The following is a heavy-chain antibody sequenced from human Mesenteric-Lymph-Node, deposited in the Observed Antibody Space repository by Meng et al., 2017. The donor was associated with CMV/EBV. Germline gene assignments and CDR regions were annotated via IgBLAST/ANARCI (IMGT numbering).Heavy chain of an antibody. CDR2: ISGSGGST. V-gene: IGHV3-23*01. J-gene: IGHJ4*02. D-gene: IGHD4-17*01. Sequence: GESLKISCAASGFTFDDYAMHWVRQAPGKGLEWVSAISGSGGSTYYADSVKGRFTISRDNSKNTLYLQMNNLRVEDTAVYYCAKDDFGDYIQLGYWGQGTLVTVSS. CDR3: AKDDFGDYIQLGY. CDR1: GFTFDDYA.